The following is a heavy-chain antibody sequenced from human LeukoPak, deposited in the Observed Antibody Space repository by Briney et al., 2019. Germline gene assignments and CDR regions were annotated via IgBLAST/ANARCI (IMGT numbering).Heavy chain of an antibody. V-gene: IGHV3-23*01. CDR3: ATAGGSSGSYPLIY. J-gene: IGHJ4*02. CDR2: ITASGGDT. CDR1: GFTFGDYA. Sequence: GRSLRLSCTASGFTFGDYAMSWVRQAPGKGLERVSAITASGGDTFSADSVKGRFTISRDNSKDTLYLQMNSLRAEDTAVYYCATAGGSSGSYPLIYWGQGTLVTVSS. D-gene: IGHD6-19*01.